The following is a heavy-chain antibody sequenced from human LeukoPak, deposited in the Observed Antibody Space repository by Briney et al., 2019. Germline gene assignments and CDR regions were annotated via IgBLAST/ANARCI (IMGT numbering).Heavy chain of an antibody. D-gene: IGHD3-22*01. J-gene: IGHJ3*02. Sequence: SETLSLTCTVSGGSISSSSYYSGWIRQPPGKGLEWIGSIYYSGSTYYNPSLKSRVTISVDTSKNQFPLKLSSVTAADTAVYYCATTYYYDSSGYYYDAFDIWGQGTMVTVSS. CDR1: GGSISSSSYY. CDR3: ATTYYYDSSGYYYDAFDI. CDR2: IYYSGST. V-gene: IGHV4-39*01.